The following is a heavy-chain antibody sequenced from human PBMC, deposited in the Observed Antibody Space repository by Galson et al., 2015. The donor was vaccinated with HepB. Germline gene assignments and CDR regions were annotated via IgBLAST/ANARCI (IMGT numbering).Heavy chain of an antibody. V-gene: IGHV3-23*01. D-gene: IGHD6-19*01. CDR1: GFTFSNYW. Sequence: SLRLSCAASGFTFSNYWMSWVRQALGKGLEWVSHISLSGGDTNYADSVRGRFTISRDNSKNTLYLQMNSLRAEDTAVYYCAKPPRWYSSGWSTYYFHYWGQGTLVTVSS. CDR2: ISLSGGDT. J-gene: IGHJ4*02. CDR3: AKPPRWYSSGWSTYYFHY.